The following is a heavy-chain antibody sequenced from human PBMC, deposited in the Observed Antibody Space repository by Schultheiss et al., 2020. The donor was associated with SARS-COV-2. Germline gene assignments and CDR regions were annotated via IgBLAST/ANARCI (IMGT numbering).Heavy chain of an antibody. Sequence: ASVKVSCKASGGTFSSYAISWVRQAPGQGLEWMGWISAYNGNTNYAQKLQGRVTMTTDTSTSTAYMELRSLRSDDTAVYYCAARGVSYYYGMDVWGQGTTVTVSS. D-gene: IGHD3-16*01. CDR3: AARGVSYYYGMDV. V-gene: IGHV1-18*01. J-gene: IGHJ6*02. CDR2: ISAYNGNT. CDR1: GGTFSSYA.